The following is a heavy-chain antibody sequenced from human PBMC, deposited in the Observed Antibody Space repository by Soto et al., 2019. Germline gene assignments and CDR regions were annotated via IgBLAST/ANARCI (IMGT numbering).Heavy chain of an antibody. Sequence: QVQLVESGGGVVQPGRSLRLSCAASGFTFSSYAMHWVRQAPGKGLEWVAVISYDGSNKYYADSVKGRFTISRDNSKNTVYLKMNSLRAKDTAVYYCARGPYSNYPYYYYGMDVWGQGTTVTVSS. J-gene: IGHJ6*02. CDR3: ARGPYSNYPYYYYGMDV. V-gene: IGHV3-30-3*01. CDR1: GFTFSSYA. D-gene: IGHD4-4*01. CDR2: ISYDGSNK.